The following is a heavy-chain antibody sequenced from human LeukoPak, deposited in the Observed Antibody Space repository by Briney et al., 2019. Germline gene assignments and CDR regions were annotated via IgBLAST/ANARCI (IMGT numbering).Heavy chain of an antibody. J-gene: IGHJ4*02. D-gene: IGHD1-14*01. CDR3: ARDTGRDFDY. CDR1: GGSISSSSYY. Sequence: SETLSLTCTVSGGSISSSSYYWGWIRQPPGKGLEWIGSIYYSGSTYYNPSLKSRVTISVDKSKNQFSLKLSSVTAADTAVYYCARDTGRDFDYWGQGTLVTVSS. V-gene: IGHV4-39*07. CDR2: IYYSGST.